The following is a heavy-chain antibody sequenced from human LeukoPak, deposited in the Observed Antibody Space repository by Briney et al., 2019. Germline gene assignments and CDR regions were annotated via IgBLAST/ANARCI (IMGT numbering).Heavy chain of an antibody. CDR3: ARSSLMVGATLFDY. V-gene: IGHV4-59*08. D-gene: IGHD1-26*01. CDR1: GGSISSYY. CDR2: IYYSGST. J-gene: IGHJ4*02. Sequence: SETLSLTCTVSGGSISSYYWSWIRQPPGKGLEWIGYIYYSGSTNYNPCLKSRVTISVDTSKNQFSLKLSSVTAADTAVYYCARSSLMVGATLFDYWGQGTLVTVSS.